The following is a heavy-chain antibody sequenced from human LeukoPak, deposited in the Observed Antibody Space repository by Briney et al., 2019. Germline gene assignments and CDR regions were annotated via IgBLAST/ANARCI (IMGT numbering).Heavy chain of an antibody. J-gene: IGHJ3*01. CDR1: GGSISSYY. V-gene: IGHV4-59*01. CDR2: IYYSGST. D-gene: IGHD1-26*01. CDR3: AREGYSGSYVD. Sequence: ASETLSLTCTVSGGSISSYYWSWIRQPPGKGLEWIGYIYYSGSTNYNPSLKSRVTISVDTSKNQFSLKLSSVTAADTAVYYCAREGYSGSYVDWGQGTMVTVSS.